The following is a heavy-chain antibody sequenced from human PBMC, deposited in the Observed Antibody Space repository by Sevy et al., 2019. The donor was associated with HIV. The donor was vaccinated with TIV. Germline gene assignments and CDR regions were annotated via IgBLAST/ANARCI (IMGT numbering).Heavy chain of an antibody. CDR2: IRSKAYGGTT. CDR1: GFTFGDYA. Sequence: GGSLRLSCTASGFTFGDYAMSWVRQAPGKGLEWVGFIRSKAYGGTTEYAASVKGSFTISRDDSKSIAYQQMNSLKTEDTAVYYCTRDPPYYDFWSDYYYYGMDVWGQGTTVTVSS. D-gene: IGHD3-3*01. CDR3: TRDPPYYDFWSDYYYYGMDV. J-gene: IGHJ6*02. V-gene: IGHV3-49*04.